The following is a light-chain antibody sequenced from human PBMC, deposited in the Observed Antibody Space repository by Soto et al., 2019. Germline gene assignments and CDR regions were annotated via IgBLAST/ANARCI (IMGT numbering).Light chain of an antibody. CDR1: QGISSY. CDR2: AAS. V-gene: IGKV1D-8*01. CDR3: QQYYSFPPT. Sequence: VIWMNQSPSLLSAPTGNIVTISYRMSQGISSYFAWYQQKPGKAPELLIYAASTVQSGVPSRFSGSGSGTDFTLTISCLQSEDFATYYCQQYYSFPPTFGQGTKLEIK. J-gene: IGKJ2*01.